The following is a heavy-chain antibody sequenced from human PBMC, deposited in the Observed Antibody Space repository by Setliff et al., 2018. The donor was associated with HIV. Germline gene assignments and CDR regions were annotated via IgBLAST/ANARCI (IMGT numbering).Heavy chain of an antibody. V-gene: IGHV4-39*01. Sequence: PSETLSLTCTVSGGSISSTNHYWGWIRQPPGKGLEWIGNIYYFGITNYNPSLKSRVTISVDTSKNQFSLKLTSVTAPDTATYYCARATSPRPMVRGGWFDPWGQGTLVTAPQ. CDR2: IYYFGIT. CDR3: ARATSPRPMVRGGWFDP. D-gene: IGHD3-16*01. CDR1: GGSISSTNHY. J-gene: IGHJ5*02.